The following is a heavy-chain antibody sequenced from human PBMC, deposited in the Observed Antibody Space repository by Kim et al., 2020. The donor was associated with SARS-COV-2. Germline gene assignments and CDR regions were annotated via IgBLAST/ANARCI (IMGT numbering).Heavy chain of an antibody. J-gene: IGHJ6*02. CDR1: GFTFSSYG. CDR2: ISYDGSNK. CDR3: AKDKMSCTDHDYGDCGTYYYYYGMDV. V-gene: IGHV3-30*18. D-gene: IGHD4-17*01. Sequence: GGSLRLSCAASGFTFSSYGMHWVRQAPGKGLEWVAVISYDGSNKYYADSVKGRFTISRDNSKNTLYLQMNSLRAEDTAVYYCAKDKMSCTDHDYGDCGTYYYYYGMDVWGQGTTVTVSS.